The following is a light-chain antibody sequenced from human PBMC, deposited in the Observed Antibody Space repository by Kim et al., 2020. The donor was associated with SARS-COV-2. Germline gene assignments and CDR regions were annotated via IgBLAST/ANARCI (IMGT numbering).Light chain of an antibody. Sequence: QSITISCTRTRGDVGIYNLVSWYQQHPGIAPKLLIYDVVKRPSGVSNRFSGSKSGNTASLTISGLQAEDEADYYCCSYAGSRTFVVFGGGTQLTVL. CDR3: CSYAGSRTFVV. J-gene: IGLJ2*01. CDR1: RGDVGIYNL. CDR2: DVV. V-gene: IGLV2-23*02.